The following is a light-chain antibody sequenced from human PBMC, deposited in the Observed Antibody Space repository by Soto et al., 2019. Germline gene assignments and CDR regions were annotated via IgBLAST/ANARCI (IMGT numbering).Light chain of an antibody. J-gene: IGKJ1*01. CDR2: DAS. Sequence: EIVLTQSPGTMSLSPGERATLSCRASQSVSSYLAWYQQKPGQAPRLLIYDASNRATGIPARFSGSGSGKDFTLTISSLEPEDFAVYYCQQRTTFGQGNKV. V-gene: IGKV3-11*01. CDR3: QQRTT. CDR1: QSVSSY.